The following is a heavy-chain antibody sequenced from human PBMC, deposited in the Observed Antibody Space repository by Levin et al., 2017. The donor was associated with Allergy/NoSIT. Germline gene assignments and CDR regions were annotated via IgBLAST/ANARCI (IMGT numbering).Heavy chain of an antibody. CDR3: ARNGGSANFY. Sequence: SETLSLTCTVSGASISSNDWGNWVRQPPGKGLEWIGEIHHSGIAHYKPSLKSRVSISLDKSKNQFSLRLNSVTAADTAVYYCARNGGSANFYWGQGTLVTVSA. CDR1: GASISSNDW. V-gene: IGHV4-4*02. J-gene: IGHJ4*02. D-gene: IGHD3-10*01. CDR2: IHHSGIA.